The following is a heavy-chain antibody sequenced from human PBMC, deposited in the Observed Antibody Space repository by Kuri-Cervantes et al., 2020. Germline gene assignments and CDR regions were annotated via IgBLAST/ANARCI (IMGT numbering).Heavy chain of an antibody. CDR3: ARLGYCSGGSCHLRNDDAFDI. CDR1: GFTFSSYW. D-gene: IGHD2-15*01. CDR2: INSDGSST. V-gene: IGHV3-74*01. J-gene: IGHJ3*02. Sequence: GGSLRLSCAASGFTFSSYWMHWVRQAPGKGLVWVSRINSDGSSTSYADSVKGRFTISRDNAKNTLYLQMNSLRAEDTAVYYCARLGYCSGGSCHLRNDDAFDIWGQGTMVTVSS.